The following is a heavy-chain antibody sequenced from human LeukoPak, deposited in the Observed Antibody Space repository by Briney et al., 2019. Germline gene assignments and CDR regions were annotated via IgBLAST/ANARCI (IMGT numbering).Heavy chain of an antibody. Sequence: GSLRLSCAASGFTFSSYAMNWVRQAPGKGLEWVSAISGSGSSTYYADSVKGRFTISRDNSKNTLYLQMNSLRAEDTAVYYCAKFSYDSSGYFAPFLDVWGKGTTVTISS. CDR3: AKFSYDSSGYFAPFLDV. J-gene: IGHJ6*04. V-gene: IGHV3-23*01. CDR2: ISGSGSST. D-gene: IGHD3-22*01. CDR1: GFTFSSYA.